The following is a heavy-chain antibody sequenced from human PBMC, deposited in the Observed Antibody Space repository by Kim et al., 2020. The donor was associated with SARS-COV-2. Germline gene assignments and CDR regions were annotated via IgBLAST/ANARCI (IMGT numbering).Heavy chain of an antibody. D-gene: IGHD3-10*01. Sequence: GGSLRLSCAASGFTFDDYAMHWVRQAPGKCLEWVSGISWNSGSIGYADSVKGRFTISRDNAKNSLYLQMNSLRADDTALYYCAKDMKSKSGDYYGSGSYYFALDYWGQGTLVAVSA. V-gene: IGHV3-9*01. CDR1: GFTFDDYA. CDR3: AKDMKSKSGDYYGSGSYYFALDY. CDR2: ISWNSGSI. J-gene: IGHJ4*02.